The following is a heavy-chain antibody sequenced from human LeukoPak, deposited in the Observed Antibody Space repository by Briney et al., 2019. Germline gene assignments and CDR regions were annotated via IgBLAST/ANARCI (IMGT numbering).Heavy chain of an antibody. Sequence: GESLKISCKGSGYSFTSYWIGWVRQMPGKGLEWMGIIYPGDSDTRYSPSFQGQVTISADKSISTAYLQRSSLKASDTAMYYCARESYYYDSSGYQFDPWGQGTLVTVSA. CDR3: ARESYYYDSSGYQFDP. J-gene: IGHJ5*02. CDR2: IYPGDSDT. D-gene: IGHD3-22*01. V-gene: IGHV5-51*01. CDR1: GYSFTSYW.